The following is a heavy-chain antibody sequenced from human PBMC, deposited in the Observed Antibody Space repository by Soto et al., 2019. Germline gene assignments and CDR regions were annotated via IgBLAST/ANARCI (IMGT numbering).Heavy chain of an antibody. D-gene: IGHD3-3*01. CDR2: ISYDGSNK. Sequence: PGGSLRLSCAASGFTFSSYAMHWVRQAPGKWLEWVAVISYDGSNKYYADSVKGRFTISRDNSKNTLYLQMNSLRAEDTAVYYCARLPRITIFGVSYYYGMDVWGQGXTVTVSS. CDR1: GFTFSSYA. V-gene: IGHV3-30-3*01. CDR3: ARLPRITIFGVSYYYGMDV. J-gene: IGHJ6*02.